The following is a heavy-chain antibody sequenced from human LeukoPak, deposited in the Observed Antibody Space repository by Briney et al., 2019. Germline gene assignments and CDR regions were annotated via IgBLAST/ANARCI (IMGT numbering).Heavy chain of an antibody. CDR1: GFSVSSNY. Sequence: PGGSLRLSCAAPGFSVSSNYMSWVRQAPGKGLEWVSVIYSGGGTYYADSVKGRFTISSANSKNTLYLQMNSLRAEDTAVYYCARGYSSGKGNAFDIWGQGTMVTVSS. CDR3: ARGYSSGKGNAFDI. D-gene: IGHD6-19*01. V-gene: IGHV3-53*01. J-gene: IGHJ3*02. CDR2: IYSGGGT.